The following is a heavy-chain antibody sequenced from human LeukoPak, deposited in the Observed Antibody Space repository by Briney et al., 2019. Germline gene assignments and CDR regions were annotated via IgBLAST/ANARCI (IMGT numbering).Heavy chain of an antibody. J-gene: IGHJ4*02. D-gene: IGHD3-16*01. CDR3: AKPQGGDPRAFDY. CDR2: ISWNSGSI. Sequence: GGSLRLSCAASGFTFDDYAMHWVRQAPGKGLEWVSGISWNSGSIGYADSVKGRFTISRDNAKNSLYLQMNSLRAEDTALYYCAKPQGGDPRAFDYWGQGILVTVSS. CDR1: GFTFDDYA. V-gene: IGHV3-9*01.